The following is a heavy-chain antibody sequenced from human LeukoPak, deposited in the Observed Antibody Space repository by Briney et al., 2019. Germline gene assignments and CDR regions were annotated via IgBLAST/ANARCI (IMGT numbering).Heavy chain of an antibody. V-gene: IGHV1-8*01. D-gene: IGHD5-12*01. CDR1: GYTFTSYD. Sequence: GASVKVSCKASGYTFTSYDINWVRQATGQGLEWVGWMNPNSGNTGYAQKFQGRVTMTRNTSISTAYMELSSLRSEDTAVYYCARGPSSWWLRYYFDYWGQGTLVTVSS. CDR2: MNPNSGNT. J-gene: IGHJ4*02. CDR3: ARGPSSWWLRYYFDY.